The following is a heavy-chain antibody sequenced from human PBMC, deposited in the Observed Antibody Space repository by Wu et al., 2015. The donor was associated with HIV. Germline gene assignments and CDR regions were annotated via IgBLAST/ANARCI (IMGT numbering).Heavy chain of an antibody. CDR1: GYTFTSYY. D-gene: IGHD5-24*01. CDR3: ARDVEMPTIHSYHYAMDV. J-gene: IGHJ6*02. V-gene: IGHV1-46*01. Sequence: QVQLVQSGAEVKKPGASVKVSCKASGYTFTSYYMHWVRQAPGQGLEWMGIINPSGGSTSYAQKFQGRVTMTRDTSTSTVYMELSSLRSEDTAVYYCARDVEMPTIHSYHYAMDVWGQGTTVTVSS. CDR2: INPSGGST.